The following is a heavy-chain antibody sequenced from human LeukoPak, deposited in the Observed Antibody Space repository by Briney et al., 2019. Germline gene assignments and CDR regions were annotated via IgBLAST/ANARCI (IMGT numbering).Heavy chain of an antibody. D-gene: IGHD3-16*02. V-gene: IGHV7-4-1*02. CDR2: INPNTGNP. CDR1: GYSFTNYA. J-gene: IGHJ4*02. Sequence: GASVKVSCKASGYSFTNYAMNWVRQAPGQGPEWMGWINPNTGNPAYAPDFTGRFVFSLDTSVSTAYLQINSLKAEDTALYYCARASQSLGGLSFPDYWGQGTLVTVSS. CDR3: ARASQSLGGLSFPDY.